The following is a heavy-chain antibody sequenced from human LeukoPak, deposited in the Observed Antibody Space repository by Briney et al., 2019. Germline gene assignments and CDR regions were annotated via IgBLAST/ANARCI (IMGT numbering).Heavy chain of an antibody. D-gene: IGHD1-26*01. CDR3: AYRVGATQTRVFDI. CDR2: IYYSGST. J-gene: IGHJ3*02. Sequence: KPSETLSLTCSVSGGSISSSSYYWGWIRQPPGKGLEWIGSIYYSGSTYYNPSLKSRVTISVDTSKNQFSLKLTSVTAADTAVYYCAYRVGATQTRVFDIWGQGTMVTVSS. CDR1: GGSISSSSYY. V-gene: IGHV4-39*01.